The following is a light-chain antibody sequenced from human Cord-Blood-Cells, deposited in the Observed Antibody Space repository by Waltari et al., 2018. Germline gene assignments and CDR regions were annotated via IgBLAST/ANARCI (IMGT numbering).Light chain of an antibody. V-gene: IGLV2-23*02. J-gene: IGLJ1*01. CDR1: SSAVGSYNL. Sequence: QSALTQPASVSGSPGQSITTSCTGTSSAVGSYNLVSWYQQHPGKAPKLMIYEVSKRPSGVSNRFSGSKSGNTASLTISGLQAEDEADYYCCSYAGSYVFGTGTKVTVL. CDR3: CSYAGSYV. CDR2: EVS.